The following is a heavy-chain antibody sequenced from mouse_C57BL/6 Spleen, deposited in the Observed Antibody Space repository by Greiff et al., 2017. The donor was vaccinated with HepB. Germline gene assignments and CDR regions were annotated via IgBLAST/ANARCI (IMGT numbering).Heavy chain of an antibody. CDR3: ARILYYSNWGYAMDY. D-gene: IGHD2-5*01. CDR1: GYTFTSYD. CDR2: IYPRDGST. Sequence: VMLVESGPELVKPGASVKLSCKASGYTFTSYDINWVKQRPGQGLEWIGWIYPRDGSTKYNEKFKGKATLTVDTSSSTAYMELHSLTSEDSAVYFCARILYYSNWGYAMDYWGQGTSVTVSS. V-gene: IGHV1-85*01. J-gene: IGHJ4*01.